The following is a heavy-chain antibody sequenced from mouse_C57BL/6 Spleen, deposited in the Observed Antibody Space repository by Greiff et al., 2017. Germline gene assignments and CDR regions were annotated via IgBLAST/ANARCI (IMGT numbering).Heavy chain of an antibody. J-gene: IGHJ4*01. V-gene: IGHV1-82*01. CDR1: GYAFSSSW. D-gene: IGHD2-4*01. Sequence: QVQLKQSGPELVKPGASVKISCKASGYAFSSSWMNWVKQRPGKGLEWIGRIYPGDGDTNYNGKFKGKATLTADKSSRTAYMQLSSLTSEDSAVYFCARDYYDYAYAMDYWGQGTTVTVSS. CDR2: IYPGDGDT. CDR3: ARDYYDYAYAMDY.